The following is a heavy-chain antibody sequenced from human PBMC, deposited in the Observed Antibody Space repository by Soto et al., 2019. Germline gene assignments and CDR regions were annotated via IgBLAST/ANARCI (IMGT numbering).Heavy chain of an antibody. CDR1: TDSSSFTNSY. D-gene: IGHD3-10*01. CDR2: SSYNGGT. CDR3: ARHRIEVVCRGFDF. V-gene: IGHV4-39*01. J-gene: IGHJ4*02. Sequence: ASETLSLTCTVSTDSSSFTNSYWGWICQPPGKGLQWIGSSSYNGGTFYNPSLKGRVVISFDTSKKQSSLQVTSVTAADTAVYFCARHRIEVVCRGFDFWGQGSPVTVSS.